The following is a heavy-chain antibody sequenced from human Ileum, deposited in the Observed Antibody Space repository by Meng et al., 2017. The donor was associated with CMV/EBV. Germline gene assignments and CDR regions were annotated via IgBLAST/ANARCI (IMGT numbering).Heavy chain of an antibody. D-gene: IGHD2-2*01. CDR2: INPNSGGT. Sequence: ASVKVSCKASGYTFTGYYMDWVRQAPGQGLEWMGWINPNSGGTNYAQKFQGRVTMTRDTSISTAYMELSRLRSDDTAVYYCAREDIVVVPAAKKSYGMDVWGQGTTVTVSS. CDR3: AREDIVVVPAAKKSYGMDV. V-gene: IGHV1-2*02. J-gene: IGHJ6*02. CDR1: GYTFTGYY.